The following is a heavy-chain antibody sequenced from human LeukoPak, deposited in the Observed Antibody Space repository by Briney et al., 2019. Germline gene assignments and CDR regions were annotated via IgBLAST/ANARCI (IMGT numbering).Heavy chain of an antibody. Sequence: GGSLRLSCAASGFTFSSYAMNWVRQAPGKGLVWISRISTDGSTTDFADSVKGRFTISIDNAKNTLYLQMNSLRAEDTAVYYCARAWDYWGQGTLVTVSS. CDR3: ARAWDY. J-gene: IGHJ4*02. CDR2: ISTDGSTT. CDR1: GFTFSSYA. V-gene: IGHV3-74*01.